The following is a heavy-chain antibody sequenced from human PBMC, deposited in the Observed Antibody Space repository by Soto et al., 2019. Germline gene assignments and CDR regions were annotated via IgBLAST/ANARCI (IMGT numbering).Heavy chain of an antibody. V-gene: IGHV4-30-4*01. D-gene: IGHD3-3*01. CDR2: IYYSGST. J-gene: IGHJ5*02. Sequence: PSETLSLTCTVSGGSISSGDYYWSWIRQPPGKGLEWIGYIYYSGSTYYNPSLKSRVTISVDTSKNQFSLKLSSVTAADTAVYYCARGRKDSTIFGVVIRFNWFDPWGQGTLVTVSS. CDR1: GGSISSGDYY. CDR3: ARGRKDSTIFGVVIRFNWFDP.